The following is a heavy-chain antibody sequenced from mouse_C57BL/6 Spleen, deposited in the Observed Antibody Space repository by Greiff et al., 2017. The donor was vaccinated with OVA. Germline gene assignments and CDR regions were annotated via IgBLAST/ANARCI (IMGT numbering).Heavy chain of an antibody. J-gene: IGHJ3*01. CDR3: SRSAYYGYDGAWFAY. Sequence: QVQLQQSGTALVKPGASVKLSCKASGYTFTSYCMHWAKQRPGQGLEWIGNINPSNGGTNYNEKCKSKATLTADKFSSTAYMPLANVGSEDSAVYYCSRSAYYGYDGAWFAYWGQGALVTVSA. V-gene: IGHV1-53*01. CDR1: GYTFTSYC. D-gene: IGHD2-9*01. CDR2: INPSNGGT.